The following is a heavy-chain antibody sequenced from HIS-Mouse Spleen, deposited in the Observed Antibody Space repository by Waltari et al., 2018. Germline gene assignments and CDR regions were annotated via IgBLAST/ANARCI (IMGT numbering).Heavy chain of an antibody. Sequence: QLQLQESGPGLVKPSETLSLTCTVPGGSISSSSYYWGWIRQPPGKGLEWIGSIYYSGSTYYNPSLKSRVTISVDTSKNQFSLKLSSVTAADTAMYYCARDPRWNDGIDYWGQGTLVTVSS. V-gene: IGHV4-39*07. CDR3: ARDPRWNDGIDY. J-gene: IGHJ4*02. D-gene: IGHD1-1*01. CDR2: IYYSGST. CDR1: GGSISSSSYY.